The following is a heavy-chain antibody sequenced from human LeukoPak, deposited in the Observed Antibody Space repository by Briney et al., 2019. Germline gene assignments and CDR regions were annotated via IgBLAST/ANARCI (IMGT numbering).Heavy chain of an antibody. D-gene: IGHD5-18*01. CDR2: IKQDGSEK. J-gene: IGHJ4*02. CDR3: ARAGDSYGKLSDY. V-gene: IGHV3-7*01. Sequence: GGSLRLSCAASGFTFSNAWMSWVRQAPGKGLEWVANIKQDGSEKYYVDSVKDRFTISRDNAKNSLYLQMNSLRAEDTAVYYCARAGDSYGKLSDYWGQGTLVTVSS. CDR1: GFTFSNAW.